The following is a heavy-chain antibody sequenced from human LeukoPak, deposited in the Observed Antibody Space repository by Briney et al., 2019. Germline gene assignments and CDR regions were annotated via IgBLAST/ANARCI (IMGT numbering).Heavy chain of an antibody. Sequence: GGSLRLSCAASGFTFSSYVMSWARQAPGKGLEWVSLISGSCGTTYYADSVKGRFTISRDNSKNPLYLQMNSLRAEDTAVYYCAKGGGYYGSGSYFPDAFDIWGQGTRVTVSS. CDR1: GFTFSSYV. CDR3: AKGGGYYGSGSYFPDAFDI. J-gene: IGHJ3*02. V-gene: IGHV3-23*01. CDR2: ISGSCGTT. D-gene: IGHD3-10*01.